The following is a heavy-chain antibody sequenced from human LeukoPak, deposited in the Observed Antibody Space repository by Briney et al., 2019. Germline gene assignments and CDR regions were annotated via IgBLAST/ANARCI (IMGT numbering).Heavy chain of an antibody. Sequence: ASVKVSCKASGYTFTSYGISWLRQAPGQGLEWMGWISAYNGNTNYAQKLQGRVTMTTDTSTSTAYMELRSLRSDDTAVYYCARGVRTAYYDSSGYSPGGYWGQGTLATVSS. V-gene: IGHV1-18*01. D-gene: IGHD3-22*01. CDR3: ARGVRTAYYDSSGYSPGGY. J-gene: IGHJ4*02. CDR1: GYTFTSYG. CDR2: ISAYNGNT.